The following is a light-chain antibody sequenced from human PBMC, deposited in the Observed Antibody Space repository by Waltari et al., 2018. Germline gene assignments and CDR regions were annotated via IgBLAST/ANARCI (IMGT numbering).Light chain of an antibody. Sequence: NFMLTQPHSVSESPVKTVTISCTRSSGSISSNFVQWYQQRPGIAPTTVIYEDEQRPAGVPDRFSGSIDISSNSASLTISGLETEDEADYYCQSYDTSNWVFGGGTKLTVL. CDR1: SGSISSNF. J-gene: IGLJ3*02. V-gene: IGLV6-57*04. CDR2: EDE. CDR3: QSYDTSNWV.